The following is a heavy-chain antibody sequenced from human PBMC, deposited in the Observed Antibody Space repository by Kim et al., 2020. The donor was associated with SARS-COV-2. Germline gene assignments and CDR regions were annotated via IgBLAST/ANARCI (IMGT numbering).Heavy chain of an antibody. CDR1: GGSISSSSYY. J-gene: IGHJ2*01. Sequence: SETLSLTCTVSGGSISSSSYYWGWIRQPPGKGLEWIGTVYYSGSVYYNPALKSRVTVSVDTSKSQFSLKLTSVTAADTAVYYCAKLVGYNYWEGYFDLWGRGTLVSVSS. D-gene: IGHD6-13*01. CDR2: VYYSGSV. CDR3: AKLVGYNYWEGYFDL. V-gene: IGHV4-39*01.